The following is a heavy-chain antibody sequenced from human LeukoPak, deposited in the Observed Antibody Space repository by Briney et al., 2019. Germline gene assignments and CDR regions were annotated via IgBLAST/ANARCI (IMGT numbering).Heavy chain of an antibody. Sequence: GESLKISCKGSGYSFTGYWIGWVRQMPGKGLGWMGIIYPDDSDTRYSPSFQGQVTISADKSISTAYLQWSSLKASDTAMYYCARPVPRRDGYNPAAFDIWGQGTMVTVFS. CDR2: IYPDDSDT. D-gene: IGHD5-24*01. V-gene: IGHV5-51*01. J-gene: IGHJ3*02. CDR1: GYSFTGYW. CDR3: ARPVPRRDGYNPAAFDI.